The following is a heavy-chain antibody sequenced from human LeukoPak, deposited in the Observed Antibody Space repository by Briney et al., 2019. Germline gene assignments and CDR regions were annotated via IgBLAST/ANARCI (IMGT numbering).Heavy chain of an antibody. J-gene: IGHJ6*02. D-gene: IGHD3-10*01. CDR3: ARGYGSGRYYGMDV. V-gene: IGHV3-33*01. CDR2: IWYDGSNK. CDR1: GFTFSSYG. Sequence: PRRSLRLSCAASGFTFSSYGMHWVRQAPRKGLEWVAVIWYDGSNKYYADSVKGRFTISRDNSKNTLYLQMNSLRAEDTAVYYCARGYGSGRYYGMDVWGQGTTVTVSS.